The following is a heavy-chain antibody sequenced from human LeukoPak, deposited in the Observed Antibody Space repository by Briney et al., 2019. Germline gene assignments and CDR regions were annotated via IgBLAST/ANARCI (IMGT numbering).Heavy chain of an antibody. CDR2: INPNSGGT. Sequence: ASVKVSCKASGYTFSGYYLHWVRQAPGQGLEWMGWINPNSGGTNYAQKFQGRVTMTRDTSISTAYMELSRLRSDDTAVYFCARAGNGGEYFDYWGQGTLVTVSS. CDR1: GYTFSGYY. J-gene: IGHJ4*02. CDR3: ARAGNGGEYFDY. D-gene: IGHD3-10*01. V-gene: IGHV1-2*02.